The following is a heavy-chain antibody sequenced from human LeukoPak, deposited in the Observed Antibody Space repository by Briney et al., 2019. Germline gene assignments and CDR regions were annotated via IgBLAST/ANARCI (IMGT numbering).Heavy chain of an antibody. CDR3: AKDSEQQLVHGEPQDY. J-gene: IGHJ4*02. V-gene: IGHV3-30*02. CDR1: GFTSSSYG. CDR2: IRYDGSNK. D-gene: IGHD6-13*01. Sequence: SGGTLRLSCAASGFTSSSYGMHWVRQAPGKGLEWVAFIRYDGSNKYYADSVKGRFTISRDNSKNTLYLQMNSLRAEDTAVYYCAKDSEQQLVHGEPQDYWGQGTLVTVSS.